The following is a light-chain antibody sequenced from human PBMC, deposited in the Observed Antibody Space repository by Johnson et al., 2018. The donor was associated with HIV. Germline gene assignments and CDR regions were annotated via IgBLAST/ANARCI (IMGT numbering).Light chain of an antibody. V-gene: IGLV1-51*02. CDR1: SSNIGNNY. Sequence: QSVLTQPPSVSAAPGQKVTISCSGSSSNIGNNYVSWYQQLPGTAPKLLIYENNKQPSGIPDRFSGSKSGTSATLGITGLQTGDEADYYCGTWDGSLSAGVFGTGTKVTVL. CDR3: GTWDGSLSAGV. CDR2: ENN. J-gene: IGLJ1*01.